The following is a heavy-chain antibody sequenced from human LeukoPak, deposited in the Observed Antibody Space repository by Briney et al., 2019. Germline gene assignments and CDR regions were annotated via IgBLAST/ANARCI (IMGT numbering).Heavy chain of an antibody. CDR2: INPNSGGT. CDR1: GYTFTGYY. J-gene: IGHJ6*02. D-gene: IGHD6-13*01. V-gene: IGHV1-2*02. CDR3: ARDMGGSSWYYYYYGMDV. Sequence: GASVKVSCKASGYTFTGYYMHWVRQAPGQGLEWMGWINPNSGGTNYAQKFQGRVTMTRDTSISTAYMELSRLRSDDTAVYYCARDMGGSSWYYYYYGMDVWGQGTTVTVSS.